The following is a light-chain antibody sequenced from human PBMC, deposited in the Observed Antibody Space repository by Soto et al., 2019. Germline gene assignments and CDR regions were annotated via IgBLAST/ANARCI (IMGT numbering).Light chain of an antibody. Sequence: EIVMTQSPATLSVSPGERATLSCRASQSVSSKLAWYQQKPGQAPRPLIHDASNRATGIPARFSGSGSGTDFTLTISSLEPEDFAVYYCQQRSNWPITFGQGTRLEIK. CDR3: QQRSNWPIT. CDR2: DAS. CDR1: QSVSSK. J-gene: IGKJ5*01. V-gene: IGKV3D-11*03.